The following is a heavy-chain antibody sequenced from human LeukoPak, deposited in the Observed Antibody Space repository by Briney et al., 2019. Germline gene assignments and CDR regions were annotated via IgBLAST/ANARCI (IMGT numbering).Heavy chain of an antibody. D-gene: IGHD5-12*01. CDR3: ARDGSNSGPDFDY. V-gene: IGHV3-48*02. Sequence: GGSLRLSCAASGFTFNSYSMNWVRQAPGKGLQWVSYISSTSSPIYYADSVKGRFTISRDNARNSLHLQMNSLRDVDTAVYYCARDGSNSGPDFDYWGQGILVTVSS. CDR1: GFTFNSYS. J-gene: IGHJ4*02. CDR2: ISSTSSPI.